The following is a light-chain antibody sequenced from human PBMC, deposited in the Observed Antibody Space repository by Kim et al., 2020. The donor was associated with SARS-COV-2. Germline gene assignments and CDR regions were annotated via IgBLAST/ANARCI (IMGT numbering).Light chain of an antibody. Sequence: SVALVQTARITCGGNNIGSKNVHWYQQKPGQAPVLVIYRDTNRPSGIPERFSGSNSGNTATLTISRAQAGDEADYYCQVWDSSTVIFGRGTQLTVL. CDR1: NIGSKN. CDR3: QVWDSSTVI. J-gene: IGLJ2*01. CDR2: RDT. V-gene: IGLV3-9*01.